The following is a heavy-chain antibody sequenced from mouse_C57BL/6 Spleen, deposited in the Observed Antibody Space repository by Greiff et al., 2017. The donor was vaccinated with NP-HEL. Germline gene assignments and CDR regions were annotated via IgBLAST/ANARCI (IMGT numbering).Heavy chain of an antibody. D-gene: IGHD1-3*01. V-gene: IGHV5-6*01. CDR2: ISSGGSYT. CDR1: GFTFSSYG. J-gene: IGHJ4*01. CDR3: ARHHINYYAMDY. Sequence: EVQVVESGGDLVKPGGSLKLSCAASGFTFSSYGMSWVRQTPDKRLEWVATISSGGSYTYYPDSVKGRFTISRDNAKNTLYLQMSSLKSEDTAMYYCARHHINYYAMDYWGQGTSVTVSS.